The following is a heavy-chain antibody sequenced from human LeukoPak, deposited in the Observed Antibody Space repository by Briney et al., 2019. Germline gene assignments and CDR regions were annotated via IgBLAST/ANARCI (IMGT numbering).Heavy chain of an antibody. CDR2: IIPIFGTA. Sequence: SVKVSCKASGGTFSSYAISWVRQATGQGLEWMGGIIPIFGTANYAQKFQGRVTITTDESTSTAYMELSSLRSEDTAVYYCAREGVVGATTYDYWGQGTLVTVSS. V-gene: IGHV1-69*05. D-gene: IGHD1-26*01. CDR1: GGTFSSYA. CDR3: AREGVVGATTYDY. J-gene: IGHJ4*02.